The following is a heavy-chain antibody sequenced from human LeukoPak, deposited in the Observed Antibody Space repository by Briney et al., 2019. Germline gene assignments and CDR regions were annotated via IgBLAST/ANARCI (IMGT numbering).Heavy chain of an antibody. CDR1: GFTFSSYS. CDR2: ISSSSSII. V-gene: IGHV3-48*01. J-gene: IGHJ4*02. Sequence: GGSLRLSCAASGFTFSSYSMNWVRQAPGKGLEWVSHISSSSSIIYYADSVKGRFTISRDSAKDPLYLQMNSLRAEDTAVYYCARGRQGDYWGQGTLVTVSS. CDR3: ARGRQGDY.